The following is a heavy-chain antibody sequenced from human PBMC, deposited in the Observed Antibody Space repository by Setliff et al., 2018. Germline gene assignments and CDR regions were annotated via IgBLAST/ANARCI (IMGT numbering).Heavy chain of an antibody. Sequence: SETLSLTCAVSGYSIRSGYYWGWIRQPPGKGLEWIGSIYHSGSTYYNPSLKSRVTISVDTSKNQFSLKLSSVTAADTAVYYCASDFPLYDSSGYYDVWGQGTLVTVSS. D-gene: IGHD3-22*01. CDR2: IYHSGST. CDR1: GYSIRSGYY. CDR3: ASDFPLYDSSGYYDV. J-gene: IGHJ4*02. V-gene: IGHV4-38-2*01.